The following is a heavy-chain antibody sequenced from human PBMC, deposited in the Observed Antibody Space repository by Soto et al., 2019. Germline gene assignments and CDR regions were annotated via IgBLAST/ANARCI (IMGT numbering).Heavy chain of an antibody. Sequence: QVQLVQSGAEVKKPGASVKVSCKASGYTFTSYAMHWVRQAPGQRLEWMGWINAGNGNTKYSQKFQGRVTITRDTSASTAYMELSRLRSEDTAVYYCARGAIAVAGTWFNWFDPWGQGTLVTVSS. CDR3: ARGAIAVAGTWFNWFDP. CDR1: GYTFTSYA. D-gene: IGHD6-19*01. V-gene: IGHV1-3*01. CDR2: INAGNGNT. J-gene: IGHJ5*02.